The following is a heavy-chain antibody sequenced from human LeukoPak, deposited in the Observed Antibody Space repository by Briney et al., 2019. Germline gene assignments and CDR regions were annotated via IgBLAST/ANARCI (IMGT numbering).Heavy chain of an antibody. D-gene: IGHD1-26*01. CDR3: ARDRSPRAFDF. Sequence: GGSLRLSCAASGFTFSDYYLSWVRQAPGKGLEWVAHITNSDDSTFYADSVKGRFTVSRDNAKSSLNLQMNSLRAEDTAVYYCARDRSPRAFDFWGQGTMATVSS. CDR1: GFTFSDYY. CDR2: ITNSDDST. J-gene: IGHJ3*01. V-gene: IGHV3-11*01.